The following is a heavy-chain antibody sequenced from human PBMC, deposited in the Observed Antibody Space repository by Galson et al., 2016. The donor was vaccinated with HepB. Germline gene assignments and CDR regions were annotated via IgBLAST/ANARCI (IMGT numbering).Heavy chain of an antibody. J-gene: IGHJ6*02. CDR3: ARDDAGGSGSPYYYYAMDV. V-gene: IGHV3-30-3*01. Sequence: SLRLSCAASGFTFSSYPLHWVRQAPGKGLEWVAVISYDGTNKYYVDSVKGRFTISRDNSKSTVFLQMNSLGGEDTAVYYCARDDAGGSGSPYYYYAMDVWGQGTTVTVSS. CDR2: ISYDGTNK. D-gene: IGHD3-10*01. CDR1: GFTFSSYP.